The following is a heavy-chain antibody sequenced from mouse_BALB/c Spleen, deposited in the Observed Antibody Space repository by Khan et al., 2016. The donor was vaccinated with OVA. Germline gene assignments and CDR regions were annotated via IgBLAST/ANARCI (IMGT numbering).Heavy chain of an antibody. Sequence: EVQLQESGGGLVQPGGSRKLSCAASGFTFSDYGMAWVRQAPGKGPEWVAFISDLAYTFYYADTVTGRFTLSRENAKNTLYLEMSSLRSGDTAMYYCAGGGGTAPFAYWGQGTLVTVSA. CDR3: AGGGGTAPFAY. J-gene: IGHJ3*01. V-gene: IGHV5-15*02. CDR2: ISDLAYTF. D-gene: IGHD1-2*01. CDR1: GFTFSDYG.